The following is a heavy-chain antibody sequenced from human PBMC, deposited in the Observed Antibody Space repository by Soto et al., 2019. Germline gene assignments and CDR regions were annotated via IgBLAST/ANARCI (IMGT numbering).Heavy chain of an antibody. J-gene: IGHJ4*02. CDR1: GYTFTSYG. CDR2: ISGYNAKT. D-gene: IGHD3-3*01. V-gene: IGHV1-18*01. Sequence: QVQLVQSGADVKEPGASVKVSCKASGYTFTSYGISWVRQAPGQGLEWMGWISGYNAKTNYAQNFQARVTMTTDTSTNTAYMELTSLRSDDTAVYYCARGLFGVVITTPVDHWGQGTLVTVSS. CDR3: ARGLFGVVITTPVDH.